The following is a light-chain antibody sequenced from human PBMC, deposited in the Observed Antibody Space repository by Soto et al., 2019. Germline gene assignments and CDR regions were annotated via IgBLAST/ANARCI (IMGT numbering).Light chain of an antibody. CDR2: GAS. CDR3: QQYFEWPPTT. J-gene: IGKJ1*01. Sequence: VMTQSPATLSVSPGERATLSCWASETVATNLAWYQQKPGQAPRLLISGASTRAAGISDRFRGSGSGTEFTLTISSLRSEDSAMYYCQQYFEWPPTTFGQGTKVEI. V-gene: IGKV3-15*01. CDR1: ETVATN.